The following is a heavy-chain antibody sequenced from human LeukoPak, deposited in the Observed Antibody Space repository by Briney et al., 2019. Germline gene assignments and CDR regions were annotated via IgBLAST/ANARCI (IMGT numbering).Heavy chain of an antibody. Sequence: SENLSLTCTVSGGSISSSSYYWGWIRQPPGKGLEWIGSIYYSGSTYYNPSLKSRVTISVDTSKNQFSLKLSSVTAADTAVYYCARDRNWNPSFDYWGQGTLVTVSS. CDR1: GGSISSSSYY. CDR3: ARDRNWNPSFDY. J-gene: IGHJ4*02. V-gene: IGHV4-39*07. CDR2: IYYSGST. D-gene: IGHD1-1*01.